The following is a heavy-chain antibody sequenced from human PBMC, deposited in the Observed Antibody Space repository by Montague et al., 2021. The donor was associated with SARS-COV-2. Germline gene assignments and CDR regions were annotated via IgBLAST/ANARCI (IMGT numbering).Heavy chain of an antibody. V-gene: IGHV3-33*01. D-gene: IGHD3-9*01. CDR3: ARGQTYDILTGYDDWYFDL. CDR1: GFIFSHDA. CDR2: VLYDGTDK. Sequence: SMRLSCEAYGFIFSHDAMNWVRQAPGKGLEWVALVLYDGTDKYYADSVKGRFTISRDNSKNTLYLQMNGLRAEDTALYYCARGQTYDILTGYDDWYFDLWGRGTLVTVSS. J-gene: IGHJ2*01.